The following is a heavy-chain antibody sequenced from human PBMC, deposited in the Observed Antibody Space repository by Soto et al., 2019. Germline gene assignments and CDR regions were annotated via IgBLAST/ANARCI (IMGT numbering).Heavy chain of an antibody. CDR3: ARDGNYDYVWGSYRSSLPFDY. J-gene: IGHJ4*02. CDR1: GFTFSSYS. CDR2: ISSSSSYI. Sequence: EVQLVESGGGLVKPGGSLRLSCAASGFTFSSYSMNWVRQAPGKGLEWVSSISSSSSYIYYADSVKGRFTISRDNDKNSLYLQMNSLRAEDTAVYYCARDGNYDYVWGSYRSSLPFDYWGQGTLVTVSS. D-gene: IGHD3-16*02. V-gene: IGHV3-21*01.